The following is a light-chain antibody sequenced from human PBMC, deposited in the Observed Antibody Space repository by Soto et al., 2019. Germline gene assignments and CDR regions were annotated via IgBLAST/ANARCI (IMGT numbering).Light chain of an antibody. J-gene: IGKJ1*01. CDR2: DAS. CDR3: QQRSSWPVT. Sequence: EIVVTQSPATLSLSPGERATLSCRASQSVSRYFAWYQQKPGQAPRLLIYDASNRATGIPARFSGSGSGTDFPLTISRLEPVDFAVYYCQQRSSWPVTFGQGTRVEIK. CDR1: QSVSRY. V-gene: IGKV3-11*01.